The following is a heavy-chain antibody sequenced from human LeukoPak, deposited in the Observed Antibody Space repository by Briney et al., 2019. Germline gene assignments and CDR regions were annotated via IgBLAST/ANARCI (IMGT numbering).Heavy chain of an antibody. CDR3: ARVPPSAWPLGFDY. J-gene: IGHJ4*02. CDR2: IYSGGST. Sequence: GGSLRLSCAASGFTFSSYWMSWVRQAPGKGLEWVSVIYSGGSTYYADSVKGRFTISRDNSKNTLYLQMNSLRAEDTAVYYCARVPPSAWPLGFDYWGQGTLVTVSS. D-gene: IGHD3-10*01. V-gene: IGHV3-66*02. CDR1: GFTFSSYW.